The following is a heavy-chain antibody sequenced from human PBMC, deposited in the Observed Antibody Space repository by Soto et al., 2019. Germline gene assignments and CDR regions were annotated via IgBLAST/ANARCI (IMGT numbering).Heavy chain of an antibody. CDR3: AKDNPGSYGDYESNWFEP. CDR2: ISWDSGKI. D-gene: IGHD4-17*01. Sequence: SLRLSCAASGFSIDDFAMHWVRQAPGKGLEWVSSISWDSGKIGYADSVTGRFSVSRDNAKNSLFLQMSSLKPEDTAFYLCAKDNPGSYGDYESNWFEPWGQGALVTVSS. J-gene: IGHJ5*02. V-gene: IGHV3-9*01. CDR1: GFSIDDFA.